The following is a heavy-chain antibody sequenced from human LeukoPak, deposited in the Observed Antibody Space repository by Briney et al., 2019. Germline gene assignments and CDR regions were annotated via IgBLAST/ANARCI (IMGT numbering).Heavy chain of an antibody. V-gene: IGHV3-11*04. Sequence: PGGSLRLSCAASGFTFTDHYMSWVRQAPGKGLEWVSYISSSGDIIYYADSVKGRFTSSRDNAKNSLYLQMNSLRAEDTAVYYCAKDRDYGASGYYFDYWGQGTLVTVSS. CDR2: ISSSGDII. J-gene: IGHJ4*02. CDR3: AKDRDYGASGYYFDY. CDR1: GFTFTDHY. D-gene: IGHD4-17*01.